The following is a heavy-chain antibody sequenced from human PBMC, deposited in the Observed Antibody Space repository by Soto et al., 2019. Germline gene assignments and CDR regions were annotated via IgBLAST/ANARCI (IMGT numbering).Heavy chain of an antibody. J-gene: IGHJ4*02. Sequence: PXGSRQLSCAVSGFTFDDNAMHWVRQAPEKGLEWVSGINWKSDIGYADSVKGRFTISRDNAENSLYLQMNSLRAEDTALYYCAISQDRGGRTTFIYWGQGAQFTVSS. V-gene: IGHV3-9*01. CDR2: INWKSDI. CDR3: AISQDRGGRTTFIY. D-gene: IGHD3-16*01. CDR1: GFTFDDNA.